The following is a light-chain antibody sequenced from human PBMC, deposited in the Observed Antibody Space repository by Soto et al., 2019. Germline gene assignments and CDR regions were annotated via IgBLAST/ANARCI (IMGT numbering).Light chain of an antibody. CDR3: SSYTRNSSFV. CDR2: EVN. V-gene: IGLV2-14*01. CDR1: SNDIGVYIY. J-gene: IGLJ1*01. Sequence: QSVLTQPASVSGSPGQSITLSCTGTSNDIGVYIYVSWYQQHPGQAPKLMIYEVNTRPSGVSDRFSGSKSGNTASLTISGLQGEDEADYYCSSYTRNSSFVFGTGTKLTVL.